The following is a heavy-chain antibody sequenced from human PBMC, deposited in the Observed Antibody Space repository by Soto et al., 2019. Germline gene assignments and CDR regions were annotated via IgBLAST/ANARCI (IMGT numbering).Heavy chain of an antibody. CDR2: IYYSGST. CDR1: GGSISSDGYY. Sequence: SETLSLTCTVSGGSISSDGYYWRWIRQHPGKGLEWIGYIYYSGSTYYNPSLKSRVTISVDTSKNQFSLKLSSVTAADTAVYYCARLVVIDDYFDYWGQGTLVTVSS. CDR3: ARLVVIDDYFDY. D-gene: IGHD2-21*01. V-gene: IGHV4-31*03. J-gene: IGHJ4*02.